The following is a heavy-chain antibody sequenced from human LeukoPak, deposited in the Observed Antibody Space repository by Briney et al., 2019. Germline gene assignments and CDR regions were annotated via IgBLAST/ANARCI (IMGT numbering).Heavy chain of an antibody. CDR3: ARARYSSSSYYYGMDV. Sequence: SETLSLTCTVSGGSISSGGYYWGWIRQHPGKGLEWIGYIYYSGSTYYNPSLKSRVTISVDTSKNQFSLKLSSVTAADTAVYYCARARYSSSSYYYGMDVWGQGTTVTVSS. V-gene: IGHV4-31*03. CDR2: IYYSGST. J-gene: IGHJ6*02. CDR1: GGSISSGGYY. D-gene: IGHD6-6*01.